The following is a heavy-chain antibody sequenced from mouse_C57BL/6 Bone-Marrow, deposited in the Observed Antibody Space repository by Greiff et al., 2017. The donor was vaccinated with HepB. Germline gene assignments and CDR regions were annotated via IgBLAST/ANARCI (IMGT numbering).Heavy chain of an antibody. D-gene: IGHD2-4*01. Sequence: VQGVESGAELMKPGASVKLSCKATGYTFTGYWIEWVKQRPGHGLEWTGASLPGSGSTNYNEKFKGKATFTADTSSNTAYMQLSSLTTEDSASYYCAREGECDYGGDMDYWGQGTSVTVSS. J-gene: IGHJ4*01. CDR3: AREGECDYGGDMDY. V-gene: IGHV1-9*01. CDR1: GYTFTGYW. CDR2: SLPGSGST.